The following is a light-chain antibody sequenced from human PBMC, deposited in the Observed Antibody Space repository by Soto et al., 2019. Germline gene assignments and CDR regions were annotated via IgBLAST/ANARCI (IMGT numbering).Light chain of an antibody. CDR1: QSVDSY. V-gene: IGKV3-15*01. Sequence: EIVLTQSPVTLSLSPGERATLSCRASQSVDSYLAWYQQKPGQAPRLLIYDASTRATGVPARFSGSGSGTEFTLTINSLQSEDFAVYYCQRYNNWPLTFGGGTKVESK. CDR2: DAS. CDR3: QRYNNWPLT. J-gene: IGKJ4*01.